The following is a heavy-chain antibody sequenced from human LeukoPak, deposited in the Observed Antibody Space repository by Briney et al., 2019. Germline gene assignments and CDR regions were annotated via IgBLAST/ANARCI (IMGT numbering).Heavy chain of an antibody. Sequence: PSETLSLTCTVSGGSFNSGSFYWTWIRQPAGKGLEWIGRLYNNGSTNYNPSLKSRLSISVETSKNQFSLKLTSVTAADTAMYYCSRMYCTSTNCYEYWGQGTLVSVSS. J-gene: IGHJ4*02. V-gene: IGHV4-61*02. CDR3: SRMYCTSTNCYEY. CDR2: LYNNGST. D-gene: IGHD2-2*01. CDR1: GGSFNSGSFY.